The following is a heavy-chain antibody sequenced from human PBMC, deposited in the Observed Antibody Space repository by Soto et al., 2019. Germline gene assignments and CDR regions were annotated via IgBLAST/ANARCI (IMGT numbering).Heavy chain of an antibody. CDR3: AKGRAVAGRVAYGWFDP. V-gene: IGHV3-23*01. J-gene: IGHJ5*02. CDR1: GFTFSSYA. D-gene: IGHD6-19*01. Sequence: EVQLLESGGGLVQPGGSLRLSCAASGFTFSSYAMSWVRQAPGKGLEWVSAISGSGGSTYYADSVKGRFTISRDNSKNTLYLQMNSLRAEDTAVYYCAKGRAVAGRVAYGWFDPWGQGTLVTVSS. CDR2: ISGSGGST.